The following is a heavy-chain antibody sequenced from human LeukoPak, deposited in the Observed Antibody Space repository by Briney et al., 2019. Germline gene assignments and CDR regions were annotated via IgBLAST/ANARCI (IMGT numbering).Heavy chain of an antibody. CDR3: ARTYDSSGYSFDY. D-gene: IGHD3-22*01. J-gene: IGHJ4*02. Sequence: PSETLSLTCTVSGGSISSGDYYWSWIRQPPGKGLEWIGYIYYSGSTYYNPSLKSRVTISADTSKNQFSLKLSSVTAADTAVYYCARTYDSSGYSFDYWGQGTLVTVSS. CDR1: GGSISSGDYY. CDR2: IYYSGST. V-gene: IGHV4-30-4*01.